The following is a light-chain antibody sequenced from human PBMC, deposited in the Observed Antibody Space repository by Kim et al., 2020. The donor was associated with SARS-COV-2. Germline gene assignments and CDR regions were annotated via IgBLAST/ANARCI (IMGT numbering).Light chain of an antibody. CDR3: AAWDDSLSGWV. V-gene: IGLV1-47*01. Sequence: QSVLTQPPSASGTPGQRVTISCSGSSSNIGSNYVYWYQQLPGTAPKRLIYRNNQRPSGVPDRFSGSKSGTSASLAISALRSEDEADYYCAAWDDSLSGWVFGGGTQLTVL. J-gene: IGLJ3*02. CDR2: RNN. CDR1: SSNIGSNY.